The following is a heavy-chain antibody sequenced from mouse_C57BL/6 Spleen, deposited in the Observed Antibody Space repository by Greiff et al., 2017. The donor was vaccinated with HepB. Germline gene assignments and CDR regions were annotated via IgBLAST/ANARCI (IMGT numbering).Heavy chain of an antibody. J-gene: IGHJ2*01. CDR3: ARSFYYYGSSSLYYFDY. CDR1: GFTFSSYT. D-gene: IGHD1-1*01. Sequence: EVQLVESGGGLVKPGGSLKLSCAASGFTFSSYTMSWVRQTPEKRLEWVATISGGGGNTYYPDSVKGRFTISRDNAKNTLYLQMSSLRSEDTALYYCARSFYYYGSSSLYYFDYWGQGTTLTVSS. V-gene: IGHV5-9*01. CDR2: ISGGGGNT.